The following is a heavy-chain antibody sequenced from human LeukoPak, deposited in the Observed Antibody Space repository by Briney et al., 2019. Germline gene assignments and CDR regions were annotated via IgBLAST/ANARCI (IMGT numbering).Heavy chain of an antibody. J-gene: IGHJ4*02. V-gene: IGHV3-33*01. Sequence: GGSLRLSCAASGFTFSSYGIHWVRQAPGKGLEWVAVIWYDGSNKYYADSVKGRFTISRDNSKNTLYLQMNSLRAEDTAVYYCTRGVMTTVTTRDYFDYWGQGTLVTVSS. CDR2: IWYDGSNK. CDR1: GFTFSSYG. CDR3: TRGVMTTVTTRDYFDY. D-gene: IGHD4-17*01.